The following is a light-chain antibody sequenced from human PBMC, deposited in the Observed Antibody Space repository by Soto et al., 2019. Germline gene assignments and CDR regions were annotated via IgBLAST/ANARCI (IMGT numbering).Light chain of an antibody. CDR3: MQALQTPA. CDR2: LGS. V-gene: IGKV2-28*01. Sequence: DIVMTQSPLSLPVTPGEPASISCRSSQSLLHSNGYTYLDWYLQKPGQSPQLLIYLGSNRASGVPDRFSGSGSGTDFTLKIGRVEAEDVGVYYCMQALQTPAFGQGTKVEIK. CDR1: QSLLHSNGYTY. J-gene: IGKJ1*01.